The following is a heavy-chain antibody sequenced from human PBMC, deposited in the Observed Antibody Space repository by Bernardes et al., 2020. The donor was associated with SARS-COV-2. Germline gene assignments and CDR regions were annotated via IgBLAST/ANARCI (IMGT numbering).Heavy chain of an antibody. CDR2: LYYTGST. CDR1: GGSISAYY. Sequence: SETLSLTCTVPGGSISAYYWSWFRQPPGKGLEWIGYLYYTGSTNYNPSLQSRLTISVDTSKNQFSLKLSSVTAADTAVYYCARGFDYWGQGILVTVSS. J-gene: IGHJ4*02. CDR3: ARGFDY. V-gene: IGHV4-59*01.